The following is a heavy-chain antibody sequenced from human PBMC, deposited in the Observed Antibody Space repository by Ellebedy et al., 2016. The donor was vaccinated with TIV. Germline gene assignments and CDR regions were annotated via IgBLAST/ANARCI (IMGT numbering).Heavy chain of an antibody. CDR2: IYYSGST. CDR3: ASGFSYGLLDY. J-gene: IGHJ4*02. V-gene: IGHV4-59*01. D-gene: IGHD5-18*01. CDR1: GGPISSYF. Sequence: MPSETLSLTSRVSGGPISSYFWSWFRQSPGKTLEWIGYIYYSGSTNYNPSLKSRVTISVDTSKNQFSLKLSSVTAADTAVFYCASGFSYGLLDYWGQGTLVAVSS.